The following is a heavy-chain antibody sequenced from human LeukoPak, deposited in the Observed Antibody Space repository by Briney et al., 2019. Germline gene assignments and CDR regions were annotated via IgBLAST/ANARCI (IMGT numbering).Heavy chain of an antibody. CDR1: GFTLSSYE. CDR3: ATTSIAAAVPGCFDY. J-gene: IGHJ4*02. CDR2: ISSSGKTI. Sequence: RGSLRLSCEASGFTLSSYEMNWVRQAPGKGLEWVSYISSSGKTIYYADSTKGRFTVSRDNAKNSLYLQMNSLRAEDTAVYYCATTSIAAAVPGCFDYWGQGTLVTVFS. D-gene: IGHD6-13*01. V-gene: IGHV3-48*03.